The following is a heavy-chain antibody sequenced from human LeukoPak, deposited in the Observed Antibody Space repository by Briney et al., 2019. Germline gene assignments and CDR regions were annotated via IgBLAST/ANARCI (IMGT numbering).Heavy chain of an antibody. CDR2: IYYSGST. Sequence: SETLSLTCTVSGGSISSYYWSWIRQPPGKGLEWIGYIYYSGSTNYNPSLKSRVTISVDTSKNQFSLKPSSVTAADTAVYYCARVRDGYNYLDYWGQGTLATVSS. CDR1: GGSISSYY. CDR3: ARVRDGYNYLDY. D-gene: IGHD5-24*01. V-gene: IGHV4-59*08. J-gene: IGHJ4*02.